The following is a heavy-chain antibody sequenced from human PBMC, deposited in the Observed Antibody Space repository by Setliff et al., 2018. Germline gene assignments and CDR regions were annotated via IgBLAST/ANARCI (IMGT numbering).Heavy chain of an antibody. D-gene: IGHD2-15*01. CDR2: IIPMFGTP. V-gene: IGHV1-69*05. CDR3: ATERGLVVSATDYYYYMDV. J-gene: IGHJ6*03. CDR1: GDSFNNYA. Sequence: SVKVSCKASGDSFNNYAISWVRQAPGQGLEWMGGIIPMFGTPAYAQNFQGRVTITTDESTSTAYMELSSLRSEDTAIYYCATERGLVVSATDYYYYMDVWGKGTTVTVSS.